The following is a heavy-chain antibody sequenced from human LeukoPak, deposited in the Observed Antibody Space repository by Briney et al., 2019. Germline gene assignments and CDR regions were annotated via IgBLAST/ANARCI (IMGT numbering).Heavy chain of an antibody. CDR2: IYYSGST. D-gene: IGHD3-10*01. Sequence: SQTLSFTCTVSGGSISSGGYYWSWIRQHPGKGLEWIGYIYYSGSTYYNPSLKSRVTISVDTSKNQFSLKLSSVTAADTAVYYCARGLYGSGSYYNDNWFDPWGQGTLVTVSS. CDR3: ARGLYGSGSYYNDNWFDP. V-gene: IGHV4-31*03. J-gene: IGHJ5*02. CDR1: GGSISSGGYY.